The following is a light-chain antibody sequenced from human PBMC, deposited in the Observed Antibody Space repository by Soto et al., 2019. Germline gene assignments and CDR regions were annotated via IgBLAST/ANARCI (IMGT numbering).Light chain of an antibody. CDR3: QQYSKWPIT. J-gene: IGKJ5*01. CDR2: GAS. Sequence: EIVMTQSPATLSVSPGERATLSCRASQSVSSNLAWYQQKPGQAPRLLIYGASSRATGVPDRFSGSGSGTDFTLTISSLQSEDFAVYYCQQYSKWPITFGQGTRLEIK. CDR1: QSVSSN. V-gene: IGKV3D-15*01.